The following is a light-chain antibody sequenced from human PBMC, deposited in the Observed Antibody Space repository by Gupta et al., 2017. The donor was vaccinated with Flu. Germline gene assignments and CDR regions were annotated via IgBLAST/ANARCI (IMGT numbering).Light chain of an antibody. Sequence: QSALTQPRSVSGSPGQSVTISCTGTSSDIGGYNYVSWYQQYPGKAPKLMIYDVSKRPSGVPDRFSGSRSGNTASLTISGLQAEDEADYYCCSYAGSHYVFGTGTKVTVL. CDR2: DVS. CDR1: SSDIGGYNY. CDR3: CSYAGSHYV. V-gene: IGLV2-11*01. J-gene: IGLJ1*01.